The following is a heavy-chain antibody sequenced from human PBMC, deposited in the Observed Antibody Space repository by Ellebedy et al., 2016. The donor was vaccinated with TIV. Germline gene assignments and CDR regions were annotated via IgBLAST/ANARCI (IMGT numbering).Heavy chain of an antibody. V-gene: IGHV1-8*01. CDR3: ARGVAAVVDY. Sequence: AASVKVSCKASGYTFTTLDINWVRQATGQGLVWMGWMSPNSGNTGFAQKFQGRVTMTRDTSISTAYMELSSLNSEDTAVYYCARGVAAVVDYWGQGTLVTVSS. J-gene: IGHJ4*02. CDR2: MSPNSGNT. D-gene: IGHD6-19*01. CDR1: GYTFTTLD.